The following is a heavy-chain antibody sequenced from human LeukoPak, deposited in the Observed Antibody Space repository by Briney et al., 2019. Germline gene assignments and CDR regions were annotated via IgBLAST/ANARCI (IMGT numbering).Heavy chain of an antibody. CDR2: IHFDGNNK. Sequence: GGSLRLSCAASGFTFSSYGMHWVRQAPGKGLEWVAFIHFDGNNKYHADSVKGRFTISRDNSMNTLYQQMNSLRVEDTAVYYCAKARVTYLDHWGQGTLVTVSS. CDR3: AKARVTYLDH. D-gene: IGHD2-21*02. V-gene: IGHV3-30*02. J-gene: IGHJ4*02. CDR1: GFTFSSYG.